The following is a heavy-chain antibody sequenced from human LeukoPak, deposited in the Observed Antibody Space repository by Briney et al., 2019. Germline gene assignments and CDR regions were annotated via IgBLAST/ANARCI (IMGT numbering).Heavy chain of an antibody. V-gene: IGHV3-23*01. CDR3: ARDRDSSGWYRR. CDR1: GFTFSSYA. Sequence: GGSLRLSCAASGFTFSSYAMSWVRQAPGKGLEWVSAISGSGGSTYYADSVKGRFTISRDNSKNTLYLQMNGLRAEDTAVYYCARDRDSSGWYRRWGQGTLVTASS. CDR2: ISGSGGST. J-gene: IGHJ4*02. D-gene: IGHD6-19*01.